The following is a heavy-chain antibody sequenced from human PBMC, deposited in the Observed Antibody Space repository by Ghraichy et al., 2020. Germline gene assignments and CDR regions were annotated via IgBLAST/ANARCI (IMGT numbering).Heavy chain of an antibody. CDR1: GFTFDDYA. D-gene: IGHD6-13*01. Sequence: SLNISCAASGFTFDDYAMHWVRQAPGKGLEWVSGISWNSGSIGYADSVKGRFTISRDNAKNSLYLQMNSLRAEDTALYYCAKDKGSSSWKAFDIWGQGTMVTVSS. V-gene: IGHV3-9*01. J-gene: IGHJ3*02. CDR2: ISWNSGSI. CDR3: AKDKGSSSWKAFDI.